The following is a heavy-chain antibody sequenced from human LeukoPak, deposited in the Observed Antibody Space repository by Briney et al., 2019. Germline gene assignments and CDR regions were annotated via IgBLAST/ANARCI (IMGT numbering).Heavy chain of an antibody. CDR3: AELGITMIGGV. V-gene: IGHV3-21*01. CDR2: ISSRGDYI. D-gene: IGHD3-10*02. J-gene: IGHJ6*04. Sequence: GGSLRLSCAPSGFTFSSYNMNWVRQAPGKGLEWVASISSRGDYIYYADSLRGRFTISRDNAKNSLYLQMNSLRAEDTAVYYCAELGITMIGGVWGKGTTVTISS. CDR1: GFTFSSYN.